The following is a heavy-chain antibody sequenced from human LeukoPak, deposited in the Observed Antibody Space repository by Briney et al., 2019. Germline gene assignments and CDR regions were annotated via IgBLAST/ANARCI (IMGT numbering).Heavy chain of an antibody. CDR3: AKDISGGSSGYYYMDV. V-gene: IGHV3-30*02. CDR1: GFTFSSYG. J-gene: IGHJ6*03. D-gene: IGHD3-22*01. CDR2: IRYDGSNK. Sequence: PGGSLRLSCAASGFTFSSYGMHWVRQAPGKGLEWVAFIRYDGSNKYYADSVKGRFTISRDNSKNTLYLQMNSLRAEDTAFYYCAKDISGGSSGYYYMDVWGKGTTVTISS.